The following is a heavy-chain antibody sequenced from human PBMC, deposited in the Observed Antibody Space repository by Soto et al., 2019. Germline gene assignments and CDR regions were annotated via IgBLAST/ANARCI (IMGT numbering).Heavy chain of an antibody. Sequence: GGSLRLSCAASGFTVSSNYMSWVHQAPGKGLEWVSSLFSGGSTYYADSVKGRFTISGDNSKNTLYLQMNSLRAEDTAVYYCARSLSRIHNYFYMDVWGNGTTVTVSS. CDR2: LFSGGST. CDR1: GFTVSSNY. CDR3: ARSLSRIHNYFYMDV. V-gene: IGHV3-66*01. J-gene: IGHJ6*03.